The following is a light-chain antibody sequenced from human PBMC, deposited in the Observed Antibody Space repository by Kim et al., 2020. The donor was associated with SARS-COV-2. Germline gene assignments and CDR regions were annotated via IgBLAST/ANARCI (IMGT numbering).Light chain of an antibody. Sequence: DIVMTQSPDSLAVSLGERATINCKSSQNILYSTNNKNYLAWYQQKPGQAPKLLIYWASTRGSGVPDRFSGSGSEKDFTLTINSLQVEDVAVYYCQQYYDTPETFGQGTKVDIK. J-gene: IGKJ1*01. CDR3: QQYYDTPET. CDR1: QNILYSTNNKNY. V-gene: IGKV4-1*01. CDR2: WAS.